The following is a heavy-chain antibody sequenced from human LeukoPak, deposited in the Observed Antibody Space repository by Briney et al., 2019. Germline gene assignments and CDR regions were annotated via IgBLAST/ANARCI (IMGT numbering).Heavy chain of an antibody. J-gene: IGHJ2*01. CDR1: GGSISSYY. CDR2: IYYSGST. D-gene: IGHD2-15*01. V-gene: IGHV4-59*03. CDR3: ATRVSGVVVAPYWYFDL. Sequence: SETLSLTCTVSGGSISSYYWSWIRQPPGKGLEWIGYIYYSGSTNYNPSLKSRVTISVDTSKNQFSLKLSSVTAADTAVYYCATRVSGVVVAPYWYFDLWGRGTLVTVSS.